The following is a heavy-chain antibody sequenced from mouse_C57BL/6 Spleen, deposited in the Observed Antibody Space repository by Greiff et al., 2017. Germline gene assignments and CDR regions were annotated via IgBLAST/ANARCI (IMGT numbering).Heavy chain of an antibody. J-gene: IGHJ4*01. CDR1: GYAFSSYW. Sequence: VQLQQSGAELVKPGASVKISCKASGYAFSSYWMNWVKQRPGKGLEWIGQIYPGDGDTNYNGKFKGKATLTADKSSSTAYMQLSSLTSEDSAVYFCAREGVYFYGSSYFYAMDYWGQGTSVTVSS. CDR2: IYPGDGDT. CDR3: AREGVYFYGSSYFYAMDY. D-gene: IGHD1-1*01. V-gene: IGHV1-80*01.